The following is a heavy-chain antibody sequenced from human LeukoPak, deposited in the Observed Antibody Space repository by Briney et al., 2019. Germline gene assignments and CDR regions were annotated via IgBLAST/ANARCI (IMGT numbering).Heavy chain of an antibody. V-gene: IGHV1-18*01. Sequence: RASVKVSCQASGYTFTTYGITWVRQAPGQGPEWMGWINTYNSNTNYIQRLQGRVTMTTDTSTSTAYMELRSLGSDDTAVYYCARNSHGYSSGWLQFNFDYWGQGTLVTVSS. CDR1: GYTFTTYG. CDR3: ARNSHGYSSGWLQFNFDY. J-gene: IGHJ4*02. CDR2: INTYNSNT. D-gene: IGHD6-19*01.